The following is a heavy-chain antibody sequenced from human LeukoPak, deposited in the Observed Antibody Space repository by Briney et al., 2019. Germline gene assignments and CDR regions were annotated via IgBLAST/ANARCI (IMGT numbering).Heavy chain of an antibody. J-gene: IGHJ4*02. D-gene: IGHD5-18*01. CDR2: IYSTGST. CDR3: AGYSYGRFDY. V-gene: IGHV4-4*07. CDR1: GGSISSYY. Sequence: PSETLSLTCTVSGGSISSYYWSWIRQPAGKGLEWIGRIYSTGSTKYNPSLKSRVTMSVDTTKNQFSLKLSSVTAADTAVYYCAGYSYGRFDYWGQGTLVTVSS.